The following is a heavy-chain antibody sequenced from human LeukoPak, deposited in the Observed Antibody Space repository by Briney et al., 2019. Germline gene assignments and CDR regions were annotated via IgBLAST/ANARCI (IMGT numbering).Heavy chain of an antibody. V-gene: IGHV4-34*01. CDR1: GGCFSGYY. J-gene: IGHJ4*02. Sequence: KPSETLSLTCAVYGGCFSGYYWSWIRQPPGKGLEWIGEINHSGSPTHNPSLKSRVAISVDTSKNQFSLKLSSVTAADTAVYYCARVGIDSSAPSALDYWGQGTLVTVSS. CDR3: ARVGIDSSAPSALDY. D-gene: IGHD3-22*01. CDR2: INHSGSP.